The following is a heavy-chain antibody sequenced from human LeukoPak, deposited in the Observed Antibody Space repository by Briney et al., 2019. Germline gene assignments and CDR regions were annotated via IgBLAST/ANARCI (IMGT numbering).Heavy chain of an antibody. CDR2: ISGSGGST. Sequence: PGGSLRLSCAASGFTFSSYGMSWVRQAPGKGLEWVSAISGSGGSTYYADSVKGRFTISRDNSKNTLYLQMNSLRAEDTAVYYCAKGTGSAVRGVIFGRYYYYYMDVWGKGTTVTISS. CDR1: GFTFSSYG. J-gene: IGHJ6*03. CDR3: AKGTGSAVRGVIFGRYYYYYMDV. V-gene: IGHV3-23*01. D-gene: IGHD3-10*01.